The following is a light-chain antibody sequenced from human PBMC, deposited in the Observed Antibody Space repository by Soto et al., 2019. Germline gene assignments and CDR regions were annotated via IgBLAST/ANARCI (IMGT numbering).Light chain of an antibody. CDR1: QSIHSW. CDR2: KAS. Sequence: DFQMTQSPSTLSASVGDRVTITCRASQSIHSWLAWYQQKPGRTPKLLIYKASTLESGVPSRFSGSGSGTEFTLTISSMQSDDFATYYCQQYNTHPYTFGQGTKVDIK. CDR3: QQYNTHPYT. V-gene: IGKV1-5*03. J-gene: IGKJ2*01.